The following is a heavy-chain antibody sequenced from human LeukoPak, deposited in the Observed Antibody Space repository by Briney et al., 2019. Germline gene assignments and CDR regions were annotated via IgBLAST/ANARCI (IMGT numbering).Heavy chain of an antibody. J-gene: IGHJ6*03. Sequence: ASVKVSCKASGGTFSSYAISWVRQAPGQGLEWMGGIIPIFGTANYAQKFRGRVTITTDESTSTAYMELSSLRSEDTAVYYCARDSVYYYDSSGKIYYYYYMDVWGKGTTVTVSS. CDR2: IIPIFGTA. D-gene: IGHD3-22*01. CDR3: ARDSVYYYDSSGKIYYYYYMDV. V-gene: IGHV1-69*05. CDR1: GGTFSSYA.